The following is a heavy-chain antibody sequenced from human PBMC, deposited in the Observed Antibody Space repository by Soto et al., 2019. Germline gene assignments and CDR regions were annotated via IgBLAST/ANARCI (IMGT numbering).Heavy chain of an antibody. V-gene: IGHV3-48*02. CDR1: GFTFTPYS. CDR3: ARDGGSWGY. D-gene: IGHD3-10*01. J-gene: IGHJ4*02. Sequence: EVQLVESWGGLVQPGGSLRLSCAASGFTFTPYSINWVRQAPGKGLEWVSYISSSSSTTYYADSAKGRFTISRDNTQSSMYLQMNSLRDEAPAVYYCARDGGSWGYWGQVTLVTVSS. CDR2: ISSSSSTT.